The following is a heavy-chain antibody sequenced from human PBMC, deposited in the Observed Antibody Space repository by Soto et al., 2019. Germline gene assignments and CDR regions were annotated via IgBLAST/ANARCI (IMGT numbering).Heavy chain of an antibody. D-gene: IGHD4-17*01. V-gene: IGHV4-59*08. J-gene: IGHJ4*02. CDR1: GGSISSYY. CDR2: IYYSGNT. Sequence: QVQLQESGPGLVKPSETLSLTCTVSGGSISSYYWSWIRQPPGKGLEWIGYIYYSGNTNFNPSLKPRVSMSLDTSRTQCALERSAVSAADTAVYYCASHHRPYGDYGFEIDYWGQGTLVTVSS. CDR3: ASHHRPYGDYGFEIDY.